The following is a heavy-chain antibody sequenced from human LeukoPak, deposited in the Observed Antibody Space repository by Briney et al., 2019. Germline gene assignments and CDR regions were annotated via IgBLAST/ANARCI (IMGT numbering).Heavy chain of an antibody. D-gene: IGHD6-13*01. Sequence: GGSLRLSCAVSGFTFSGFWMNWVRRSPGKGLEWVASINQNGGETSYVDSVKGRFTISRDNPKNSLYLQMSSLRAEDTAVYYCARDGTAPGLYFDLWGQGTLVTVSS. J-gene: IGHJ4*01. CDR1: GFTFSGFW. V-gene: IGHV3-7*01. CDR3: ARDGTAPGLYFDL. CDR2: INQNGGET.